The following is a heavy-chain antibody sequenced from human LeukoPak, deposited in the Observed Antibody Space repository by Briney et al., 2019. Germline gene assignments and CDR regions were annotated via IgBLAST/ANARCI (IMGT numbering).Heavy chain of an antibody. CDR3: ARRGLTVTVDY. CDR2: INSDGSST. D-gene: IGHD4-11*01. CDR1: GFTFSSYW. Sequence: GGSLRLSCAASGFTFSSYWMHWVRQAPGKGLVWVSRINSDGSSTSYADSVKGRFTISRDNAKNTLYLQMNSLGAEDTAVYYCARRGLTVTVDYWGQGTLVTVSS. V-gene: IGHV3-74*01. J-gene: IGHJ4*02.